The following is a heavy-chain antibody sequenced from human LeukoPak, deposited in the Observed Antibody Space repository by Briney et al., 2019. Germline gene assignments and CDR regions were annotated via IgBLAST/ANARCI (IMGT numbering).Heavy chain of an antibody. CDR3: ARLVYSNYVDY. J-gene: IGHJ4*02. CDR1: DGSISSYY. D-gene: IGHD4-11*01. Sequence: SETLSLTCTVSDGSISSYYWSWIRQPPGKGLEWIGSIYYSGSTYYNPSLKSRVTISVDTSKNQFSLKLSSVTAADTAVYYCARLVYSNYVDYWGQGTLVTVSS. CDR2: IYYSGST. V-gene: IGHV4-59*05.